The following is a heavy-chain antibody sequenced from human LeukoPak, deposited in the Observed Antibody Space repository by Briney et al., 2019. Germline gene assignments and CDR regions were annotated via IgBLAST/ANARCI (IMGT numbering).Heavy chain of an antibody. CDR3: ARDRPYCSSTSCSMRYFDL. D-gene: IGHD2-2*01. CDR1: GGSISSYY. Sequence: SETLSLTCTVSGGSISSYYWSWIRQPPGKGLEWIGYIYYSGSTNYNPSLKSRVTISVDTSKNQFSLKLSSVTAADTAVYYCARDRPYCSSTSCSMRYFDLWGRGTLVTVSS. J-gene: IGHJ2*01. CDR2: IYYSGST. V-gene: IGHV4-59*01.